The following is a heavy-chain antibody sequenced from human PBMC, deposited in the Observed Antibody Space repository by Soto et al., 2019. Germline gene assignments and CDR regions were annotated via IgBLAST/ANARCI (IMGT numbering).Heavy chain of an antibody. Sequence: ASVKVSCKASGYTFTSYDINWVRQATGQGLEWMGWMNPNSGNTGYAQKFQDRVTMTRNTSISTAYMELSSLRSEDTAVYYCARASLQKILWFGGAKTYYFDYWGQGTLVTVSS. CDR2: MNPNSGNT. V-gene: IGHV1-8*01. CDR1: GYTFTSYD. D-gene: IGHD3-10*01. J-gene: IGHJ4*02. CDR3: ARASLQKILWFGGAKTYYFDY.